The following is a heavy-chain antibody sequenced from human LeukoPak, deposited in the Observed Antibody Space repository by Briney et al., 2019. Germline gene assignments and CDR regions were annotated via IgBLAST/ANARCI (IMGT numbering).Heavy chain of an antibody. V-gene: IGHV3-23*01. CDR2: ISGSGGIT. J-gene: IGHJ6*01. Sequence: GGSLRLSCEASGFTFSAYAMSWVRQAPGKGLEWVSSISGSGGITYFADSMKGRSTISRDNSNNTLYLQMNSLRAEDTAVYYCANDSRYSSHWYYHTLDVRGQGTTVTVSS. CDR1: GFTFSAYA. D-gene: IGHD6-13*01. CDR3: ANDSRYSSHWYYHTLDV.